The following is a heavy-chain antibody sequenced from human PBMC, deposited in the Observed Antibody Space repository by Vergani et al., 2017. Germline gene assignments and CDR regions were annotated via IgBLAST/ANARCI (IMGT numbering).Heavy chain of an antibody. J-gene: IGHJ6*03. D-gene: IGHD3-10*01. CDR3: ATSLKASGYYKYYYMDV. CDR2: IIPIFGTA. CDR1: GGTFSSYA. Sequence: QVQLVQSGAEVKKPGSSVKVSCKASGGTFSSYAISWVRQAPGQGLEWMGGIIPIFGTANYAQKFQGRVTMTTDTSTSTGYMDLRGLKPDDTATYYCATSLKASGYYKYYYMDVWGRGTTVTVSS. V-gene: IGHV1-69*05.